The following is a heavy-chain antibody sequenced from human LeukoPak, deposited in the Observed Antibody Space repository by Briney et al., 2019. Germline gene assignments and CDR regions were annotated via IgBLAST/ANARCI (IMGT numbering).Heavy chain of an antibody. CDR1: GGSISSSSYY. Sequence: SETLSLTCTVSGGSISSSSYYWGWIRQPPGKGLEWIGSTYYSGSTYYNPSLKSRVTISVDTSKNQFSLKLSSVTAADTAVYYCARVYYYGSGGRYFDYWGQGTLVTVSS. J-gene: IGHJ4*02. D-gene: IGHD3-10*01. CDR2: TYYSGST. CDR3: ARVYYYGSGGRYFDY. V-gene: IGHV4-39*07.